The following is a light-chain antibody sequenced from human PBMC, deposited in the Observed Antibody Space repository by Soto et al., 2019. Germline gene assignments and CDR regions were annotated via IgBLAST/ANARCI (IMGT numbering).Light chain of an antibody. CDR2: AAS. V-gene: IGKV1-17*03. CDR3: QQLNSYPLT. Sequence: DIQMPKSPSAMSASVGARVPITGRASQGISNYLAWFQQKPGKVNKRLIYAASSLQSGVPSRFSGSGSGTDFTLTISSLQPEEFATYYCQQLNSYPLTVGGGTKVAIK. CDR1: QGISNY. J-gene: IGKJ4*01.